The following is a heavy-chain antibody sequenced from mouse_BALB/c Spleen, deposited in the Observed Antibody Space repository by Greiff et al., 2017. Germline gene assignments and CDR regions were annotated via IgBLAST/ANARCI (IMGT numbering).Heavy chain of an antibody. J-gene: IGHJ2*01. D-gene: IGHD1-1*01. V-gene: IGHV5-4*02. CDR3: ARAGDYYGSGYFDY. CDR1: GFTFSDYY. Sequence: EVHLVESGGGLVKPGGSLKLSCAASGFTFSDYYMYWVRQTPEKRLEWVATISDGGSYTYYPDSVKGRFTISRDNAKNNLYLQMSSLKSEDTAMYYCARAGDYYGSGYFDYWGQGTTLTVSS. CDR2: ISDGGSYT.